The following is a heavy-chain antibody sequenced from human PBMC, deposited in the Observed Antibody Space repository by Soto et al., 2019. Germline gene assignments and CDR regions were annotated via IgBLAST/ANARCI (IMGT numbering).Heavy chain of an antibody. D-gene: IGHD5-18*01. CDR2: IYDSGIT. CDR3: ARDVAHGYTENV. V-gene: IGHV4-30-4*01. Sequence: SETLSLTCTVSGGSVGSGEYYYSWIRQPPGKGLEWIGYIYDSGITNYTPSLKARVTLSLDRSNNQVSLKLRSVTAADTAVYFCARDVAHGYTENVWGQGTMVTVS. CDR1: GGSVGSGEYY. J-gene: IGHJ3*01.